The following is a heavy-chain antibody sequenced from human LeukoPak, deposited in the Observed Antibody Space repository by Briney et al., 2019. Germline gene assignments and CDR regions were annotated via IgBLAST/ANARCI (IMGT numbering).Heavy chain of an antibody. Sequence: GASVKVSCKASGYTFTGYYMHWVRQAPGQELEWMGWINLNSGGTNYAQKFQGRVTMTRDTSISTAYMELSRLRSDDTAVYYCARYRNYYDSSGYYYLEYFQHWGQGTLVTVSS. J-gene: IGHJ1*01. D-gene: IGHD3-22*01. CDR2: INLNSGGT. V-gene: IGHV1-2*02. CDR1: GYTFTGYY. CDR3: ARYRNYYDSSGYYYLEYFQH.